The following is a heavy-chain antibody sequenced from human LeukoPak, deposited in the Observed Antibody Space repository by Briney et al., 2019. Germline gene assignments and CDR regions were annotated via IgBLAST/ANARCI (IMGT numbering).Heavy chain of an antibody. CDR2: IYTSGST. J-gene: IGHJ4*02. CDR3: ARGGPPRFFDY. Sequence: SETLSLTCTVSGGSISSYYWSWIRQPPGKGLEWIGRIYTSGSTNYNPSLKSRVTISVDTSKNQFSLKLSSVTAADTAVYYCARGGPPRFFDYWGQGTLVTVSS. V-gene: IGHV4-4*08. CDR1: GGSISSYY.